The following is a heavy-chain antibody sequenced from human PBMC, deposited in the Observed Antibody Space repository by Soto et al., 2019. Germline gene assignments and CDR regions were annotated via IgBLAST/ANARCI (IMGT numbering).Heavy chain of an antibody. CDR3: TREVVTTEWYFDN. V-gene: IGHV3-30-3*01. CDR2: ISSGGGAQ. D-gene: IGHD1-1*01. CDR1: GFTFNRHS. Sequence: SLCLPCETYGFTFNRHSMQWFRQAPGKGLEWVAVISSGGGAQYYADSVKGRFTISRDNSKNTLYLQMNSLRAEDTAVYYCTREVVTTEWYFDNWGQGIMVTASS. J-gene: IGHJ4*02.